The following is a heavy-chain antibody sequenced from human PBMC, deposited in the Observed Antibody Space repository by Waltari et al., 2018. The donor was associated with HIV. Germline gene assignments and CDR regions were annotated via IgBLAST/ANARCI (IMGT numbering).Heavy chain of an antibody. J-gene: IGHJ4*02. Sequence: QLQLQESGPGLVKPSETLSLTCTVSGGSISSSSYYWAWIRPPPGKGVEWIGSIYYSGSTYYNPSLKSRVTISVDTSKNQFSLKLSSVTAADTAVYFCASYHYFDSSGYYSYYFDYWGQGTLVTVSS. CDR3: ASYHYFDSSGYYSYYFDY. D-gene: IGHD3-22*01. CDR1: GGSISSSSYY. CDR2: IYYSGST. V-gene: IGHV4-39*01.